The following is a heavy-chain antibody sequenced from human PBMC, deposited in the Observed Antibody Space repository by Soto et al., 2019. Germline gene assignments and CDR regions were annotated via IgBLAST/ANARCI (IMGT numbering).Heavy chain of an antibody. CDR1: GYAFSSSH. CDR3: AKECCINDVGYTCFDY. Sequence: GASVKVSCQASGYAFSSSHINWLRQAPGQGLEWMGRINPSVGSTIYPQKFQGRVSLTRDSSTNTVYLELSSLRSEDTAVYFCAKECCINDVGYTCFDYWGQGTLVTVSS. D-gene: IGHD2-8*01. J-gene: IGHJ4*02. CDR2: INPSVGST. V-gene: IGHV1-46*01.